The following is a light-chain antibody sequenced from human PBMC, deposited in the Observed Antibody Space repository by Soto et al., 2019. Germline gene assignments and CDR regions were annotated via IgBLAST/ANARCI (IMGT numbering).Light chain of an antibody. Sequence: DTQMTQSPSTLSASVGDRVTITCRASQSVSSWLAWYQQKPGKAPKLLIHKASSLESGVASRFSGSGAGTEFTLTISSLPPDDFATYYCQQYSSDSTFGRGNKVDIK. CDR2: KAS. CDR3: QQYSSDST. CDR1: QSVSSW. J-gene: IGKJ4*01. V-gene: IGKV1-5*03.